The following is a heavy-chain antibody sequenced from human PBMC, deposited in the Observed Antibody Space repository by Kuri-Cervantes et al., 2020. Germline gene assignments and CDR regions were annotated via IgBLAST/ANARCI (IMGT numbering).Heavy chain of an antibody. J-gene: IGHJ3*02. CDR3: ASVNVNDALDI. CDR1: GFTFSDYY. CDR2: ISSSGSTI. V-gene: IGHV3-11*04. Sequence: GESLKISCAASGFTFSDYYMSWIRQAPGKGLEWVSYISSSGSTIYYADSVKGQFTISRDNAKSSLYLQMNSLRADDTAVYYCASVNVNDALDIWAQGTTVTVSS. D-gene: IGHD1-1*01.